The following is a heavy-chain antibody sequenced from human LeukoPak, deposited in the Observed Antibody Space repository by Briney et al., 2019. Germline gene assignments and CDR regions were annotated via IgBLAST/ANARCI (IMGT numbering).Heavy chain of an antibody. J-gene: IGHJ5*02. D-gene: IGHD1-1*01. CDR3: ARARIGTSGTKSNRWFDP. CDR1: GFTVTTNY. CDR2: IYAGGET. Sequence: PGGSQRLSCAASGFTVTTNYMTWVRQAPGKGLEWVSHIYAGGETFYADSVKGRFSVSRDKSSTTLYLQMNSLSAEDTAFYYCARARIGTSGTKSNRWFDPWGQGILVTVAS. V-gene: IGHV3-66*02.